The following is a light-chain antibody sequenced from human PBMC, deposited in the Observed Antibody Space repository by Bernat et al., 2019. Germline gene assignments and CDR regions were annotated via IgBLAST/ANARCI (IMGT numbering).Light chain of an antibody. CDR2: CKN. CDR1: SLRRYY. Sequence: SSELTQDPAVSVALGQTVRITCQGDSLRRYYASWYQQKPGQAAVLVNYCKNNRPSGIPDRFSGSYSGNTASLTITAVQTEDEADYYCGSRDTCGHHHWVFGGGTDLTVL. J-gene: IGLJ3*02. CDR3: GSRDTCGHHHWV. V-gene: IGLV3-19*01.